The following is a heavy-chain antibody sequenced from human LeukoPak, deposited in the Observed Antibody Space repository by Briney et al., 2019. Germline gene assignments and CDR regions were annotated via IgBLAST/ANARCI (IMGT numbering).Heavy chain of an antibody. CDR3: ARVTVRGVSFFDY. J-gene: IGHJ4*02. D-gene: IGHD3-10*01. Sequence: SETLSLTCTVSGGSISSSSYYWGWIRQSPGKGLEWIGSMYYSGSSYYNPSLKSRVTIFVDTSKNQFSLQLSSVTATDTAVYYCARVTVRGVSFFDYWGQGTLVTVSS. CDR1: GGSISSSSYY. V-gene: IGHV4-39*01. CDR2: MYYSGSS.